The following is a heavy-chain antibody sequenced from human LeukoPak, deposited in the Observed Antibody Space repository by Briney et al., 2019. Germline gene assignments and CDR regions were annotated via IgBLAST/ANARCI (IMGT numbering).Heavy chain of an antibody. CDR1: GGSLSGYY. V-gene: IGHV4-34*01. CDR3: ARAPKYSRRGNDY. J-gene: IGHJ4*02. CDR2: INHSGST. D-gene: IGHD1-26*01. Sequence: SETLSLTCAVYGGSLSGYYWSWIRQPPGKGLEWIGEINHSGSTNYNPSLKSRVTISVDTSKNQFSLKLSSVTAADTAVYYCARAPKYSRRGNDYWGQGTLVTVSS.